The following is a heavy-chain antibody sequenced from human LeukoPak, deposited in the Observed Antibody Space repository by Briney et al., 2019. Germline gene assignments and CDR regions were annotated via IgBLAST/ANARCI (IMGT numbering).Heavy chain of an antibody. Sequence: SETLSLTCTVSGGSISSYYWSWIRQPPGKGLEWIGYMYYSGSTNYNPSLKSRVTISVDMSKNQVSLKLSSVTAADTAVYYCARDRVGQQLVGRKYYYYYMDVGGKGTTVTISS. CDR2: MYYSGST. CDR1: GGSISSYY. CDR3: ARDRVGQQLVGRKYYYYYMDV. V-gene: IGHV4-59*01. J-gene: IGHJ6*03. D-gene: IGHD6-13*01.